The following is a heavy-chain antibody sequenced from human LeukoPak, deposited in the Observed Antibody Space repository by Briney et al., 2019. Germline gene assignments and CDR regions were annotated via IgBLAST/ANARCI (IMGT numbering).Heavy chain of an antibody. CDR1: GYTFTSYD. CDR2: MNPNSGNT. V-gene: IGHV1-8*01. J-gene: IGHJ4*02. D-gene: IGHD3-22*01. Sequence: ASVKVSCKASGYTFTSYDINWVRQATGQGLEWMGWMNPNSGNTGYAQKFRGRVTMTRNTSISTAYMELSSLRSEDTAVYYCARAHDGYYDSSGYSGRRDYWGQGTLVTGSS. CDR3: ARAHDGYYDSSGYSGRRDY.